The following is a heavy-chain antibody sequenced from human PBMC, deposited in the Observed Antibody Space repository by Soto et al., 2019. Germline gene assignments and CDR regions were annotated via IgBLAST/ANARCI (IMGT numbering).Heavy chain of an antibody. J-gene: IGHJ1*01. Sequence: QVQLVQSGAEVKKPGSSVKVSCKASGGTFSSYAISWVRQAPGQGLEWMGGIIPIFGTANYAQKFQGRVTMTAEESPRTAYMEMSSRISEDTAVYYCARDFAYCGGGCYSQYFQHWGQGTLVTVSS. CDR1: GGTFSSYA. CDR3: ARDFAYCGGGCYSQYFQH. CDR2: IIPIFGTA. V-gene: IGHV1-69*12. D-gene: IGHD2-21*02.